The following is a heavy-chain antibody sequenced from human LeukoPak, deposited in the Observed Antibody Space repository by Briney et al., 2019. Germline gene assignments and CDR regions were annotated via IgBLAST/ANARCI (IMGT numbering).Heavy chain of an antibody. CDR1: GYTFTSYD. CDR3: AREFRYSSSWYSDY. Sequence: APVKVSCKASGYTFTSYDINWVRQATGQGLEWMGWMNPNSGNTGYAQKFQGRVTMTRNTSISTAYMELSSLRSEDTAVYYCAREFRYSSSWYSDYWGQGTLVTVSS. D-gene: IGHD6-13*01. CDR2: MNPNSGNT. J-gene: IGHJ4*02. V-gene: IGHV1-8*01.